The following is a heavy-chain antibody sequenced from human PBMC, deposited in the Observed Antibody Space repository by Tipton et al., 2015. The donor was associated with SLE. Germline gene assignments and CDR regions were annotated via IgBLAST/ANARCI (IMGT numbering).Heavy chain of an antibody. Sequence: TLSLTCTVSGGSIRRNTYYWDWIRQPPGKGLEWIGTMYYSGSIYYNPSLQSRAYMSLDTSKNQFSLKLSSVTAADTAVYYCARDGCSSFSCFGYYYMDVWGKGTTVTVSS. CDR3: ARDGCSSFSCFGYYYMDV. D-gene: IGHD2-2*01. J-gene: IGHJ6*03. CDR1: GGSIRRNTYY. V-gene: IGHV4-39*07. CDR2: MYYSGSI.